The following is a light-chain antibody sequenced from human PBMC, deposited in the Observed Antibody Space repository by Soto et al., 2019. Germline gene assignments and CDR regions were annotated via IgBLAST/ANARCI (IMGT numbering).Light chain of an antibody. CDR1: GSDIGASNY. Sequence: QSVLTQPASVSGSPGQSITISCTGSGSDIGASNYVSWYQQHPDKAPKLMIYDVASRPSGVSYRFSGSKSGNTASLTISGLQAEDEADYYCNSYTGTNVVFGGGTKLTVL. CDR2: DVA. CDR3: NSYTGTNVV. J-gene: IGLJ3*02. V-gene: IGLV2-14*03.